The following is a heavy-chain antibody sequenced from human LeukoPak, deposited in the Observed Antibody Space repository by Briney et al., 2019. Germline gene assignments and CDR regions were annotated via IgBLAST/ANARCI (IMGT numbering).Heavy chain of an antibody. D-gene: IGHD2-2*01. J-gene: IGHJ6*04. Sequence: GGSLRLPCAASGFTFSSYGMHWVRQAPGKGLEWVAVISYDGSNKYYADSVKGRFTISRDNSKNTLYLQMNSLRAEDTAVYYCAKEVVPAARYYYYGMDVWGKGTTVTVSS. V-gene: IGHV3-30*18. CDR3: AKEVVPAARYYYYGMDV. CDR1: GFTFSSYG. CDR2: ISYDGSNK.